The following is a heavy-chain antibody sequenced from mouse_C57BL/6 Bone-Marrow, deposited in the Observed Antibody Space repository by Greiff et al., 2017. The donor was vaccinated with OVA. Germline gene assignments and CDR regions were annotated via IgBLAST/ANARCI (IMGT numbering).Heavy chain of an antibody. CDR1: GFTFSSYA. V-gene: IGHV5-4*01. Sequence: EVQGVESGGGLVKPGGSLKLSCAASGFTFSSYATSWVRQTPEKRLEWVATISDGGSYTYYPDNVKGRFTISRDNAKNNLYLQMSHLKSEDTAMYYCARAIRYFDVWGTGTTVTVSA. CDR2: ISDGGSYT. J-gene: IGHJ1*03. D-gene: IGHD1-3*01. CDR3: ARAIRYFDV.